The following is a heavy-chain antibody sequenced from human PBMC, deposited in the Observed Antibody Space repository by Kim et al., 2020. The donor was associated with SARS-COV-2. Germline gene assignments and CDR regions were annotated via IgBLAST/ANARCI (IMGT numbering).Heavy chain of an antibody. J-gene: IGHJ5*02. Sequence: GGSLRLSCEASGFNFNNFGMHWVRQAPGKGLEWVAVISYEGSKKYYIDSVKGRFTISRDNSKNTLYLQMNSLRVEDTAVHYRARAIGVFWLTQSFTSLSSWGQGYLVTVSS. CDR3: ARAIGVFWLTQSFTSLSS. CDR2: ISYEGSKK. D-gene: IGHD3-16*01. CDR1: GFNFNNFG. V-gene: IGHV3-30*04.